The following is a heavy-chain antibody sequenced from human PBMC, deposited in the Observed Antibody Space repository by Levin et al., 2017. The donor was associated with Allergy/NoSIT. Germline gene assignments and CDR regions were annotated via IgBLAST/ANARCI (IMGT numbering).Heavy chain of an antibody. J-gene: IGHJ4*02. CDR2: ISFDGSDK. CDR3: VRSEAARFDY. Sequence: GESLKISCAASGFTFSNYPMHWVRQAPGKGLEWVAIISFDGSDKYYADSAKGRFTISRDNSKNTLYLHMNTLRGDDTAMYYCVRSEAARFDYWGQGTLVTVSS. V-gene: IGHV3-30*04. CDR1: GFTFSNYP. D-gene: IGHD6-6*01.